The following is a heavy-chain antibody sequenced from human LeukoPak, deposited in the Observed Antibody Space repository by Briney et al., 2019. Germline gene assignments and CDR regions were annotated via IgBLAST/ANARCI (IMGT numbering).Heavy chain of an antibody. CDR2: ISHEVNIK. D-gene: IGHD3-22*01. CDR3: ARAKYYDSRGYSVREAYGI. Sequence: GGSLRLSCAASGFTFSSYGMHWVRRAPGKGLEWVAVISHEVNIKYHADSMKDRFTISRDNSRNTLYLQMNTLGPEDTAVYSCARAKYYDSRGYSVREAYGIWGQGTMVTVSS. CDR1: GFTFSSYG. J-gene: IGHJ3*02. V-gene: IGHV3-30*19.